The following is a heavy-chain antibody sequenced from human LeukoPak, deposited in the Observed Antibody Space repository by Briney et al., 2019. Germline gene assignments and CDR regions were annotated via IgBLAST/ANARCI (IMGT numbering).Heavy chain of an antibody. CDR1: GFTFSTFA. J-gene: IGHJ4*02. Sequence: GGSLRLSCAASGFTFSTFAMIWVRQPPGKGLEWVSSIFPSGGEIHYADSVRGRFTISRDDSKSTLSLQMNSLRAEDTAVYYCARDYGSYGYKGLGYWGQGTLVTVSS. V-gene: IGHV3-23*01. D-gene: IGHD5-18*01. CDR3: ARDYGSYGYKGLGY. CDR2: IFPSGGEI.